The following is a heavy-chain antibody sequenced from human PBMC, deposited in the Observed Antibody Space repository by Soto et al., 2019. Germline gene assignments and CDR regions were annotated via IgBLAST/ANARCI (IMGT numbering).Heavy chain of an antibody. CDR3: SKDRRGGRAVLDS. Sequence: GGSLRLSCAASGFSFSNYGMYWVRQAPGKGLEWVAVISYDGSSKYHADSVKGRFTISRDNSKNTLHLQMNSLRAEDTAVYYCSKDRRGGRAVLDSWGQGTPVTVSS. J-gene: IGHJ4*02. V-gene: IGHV3-30*18. D-gene: IGHD2-8*01. CDR2: ISYDGSSK. CDR1: GFSFSNYG.